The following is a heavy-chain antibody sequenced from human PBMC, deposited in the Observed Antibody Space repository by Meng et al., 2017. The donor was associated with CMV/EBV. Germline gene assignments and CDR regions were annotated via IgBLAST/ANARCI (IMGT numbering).Heavy chain of an antibody. CDR2: ISSSSSYI. CDR3: ARDQDIVVVPAAINFYYYYGMDV. D-gene: IGHD2-2*01. CDR1: GFTISSYS. V-gene: IGHV3-21*01. J-gene: IGHJ6*02. Sequence: GGSLRLSCAASGFTISSYSMNWVRQAPGKGLEWVSSISSSSSYIYYADSVKGRFTISRDNAKNSLYLQMNSLRAEDTAVYYCARDQDIVVVPAAINFYYYYGMDVWGQGTTVTVSS.